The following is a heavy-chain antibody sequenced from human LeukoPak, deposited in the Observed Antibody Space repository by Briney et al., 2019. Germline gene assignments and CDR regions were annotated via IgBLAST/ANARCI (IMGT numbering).Heavy chain of an antibody. CDR2: ISSSSIYV. Sequence: GGSLRLSCAASGFILSDYSMNWVRQAPGKGLEWVASISSSSIYVYHADSVKGRFTISRDNAKNSLFLQMNSLRAEGTALYYCARGSNYYYYAMDVWGQGTTVTVSS. V-gene: IGHV3-21*01. CDR1: GFILSDYS. CDR3: ARGSNYYYYAMDV. J-gene: IGHJ6*02.